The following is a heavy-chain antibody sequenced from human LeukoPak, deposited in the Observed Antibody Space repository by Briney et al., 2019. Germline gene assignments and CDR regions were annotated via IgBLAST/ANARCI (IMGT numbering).Heavy chain of an antibody. V-gene: IGHV4-39*01. CDR3: ARHFSGSYAAWFDP. D-gene: IGHD1-26*01. Sequence: TSETLSLTGTVSGGSISSYYWGWIRQPPGKGLEWIGSMYYTGSTYYNPSLKSRVTISVDTSKNQFSLRVSSVTAADTAVYYCARHFSGSYAAWFDPWGQGTLVTVSS. CDR1: GGSISSYY. J-gene: IGHJ5*02. CDR2: MYYTGST.